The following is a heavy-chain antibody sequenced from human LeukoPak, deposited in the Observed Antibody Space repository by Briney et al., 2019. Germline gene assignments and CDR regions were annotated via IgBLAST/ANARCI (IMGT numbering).Heavy chain of an antibody. CDR3: ARDRITGTTSDVRYFDY. V-gene: IGHV1-2*06. D-gene: IGHD1-7*01. J-gene: IGHJ4*02. CDR2: INPNTGGT. CDR1: GYTFTGYY. Sequence: RASVKVSCKASGYTFTGYYTNWVRQAPGQGLEWLGRINPNTGGTNFAQSFQGRVTMTRDTSITTAYMELSRLRSDDTAVYYCARDRITGTTSDVRYFDYWGQGTLVTVSS.